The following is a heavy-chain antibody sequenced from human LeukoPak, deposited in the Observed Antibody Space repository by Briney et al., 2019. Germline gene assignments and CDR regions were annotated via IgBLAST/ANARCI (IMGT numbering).Heavy chain of an antibody. J-gene: IGHJ5*02. Sequence: PSETLSLTCTVSGGSISSSSYYWGWIRQPPGKGLEWIGSIYYSGSTYYNPSLKSRVTISVDTSKNQFSLKLSSVTAADTAVYYCARARQFRIVPAATRSQNWFDPWGQGTLVTVSS. D-gene: IGHD2-2*01. V-gene: IGHV4-39*07. CDR2: IYYSGST. CDR1: GGSISSSSYY. CDR3: ARARQFRIVPAATRSQNWFDP.